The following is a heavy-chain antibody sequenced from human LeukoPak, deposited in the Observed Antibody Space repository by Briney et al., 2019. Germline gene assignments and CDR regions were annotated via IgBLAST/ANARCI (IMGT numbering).Heavy chain of an antibody. CDR2: IGTAGDP. V-gene: IGHV3-13*05. J-gene: IGHJ6*04. CDR3: ARTLGYCSGGSCDYGMDV. Sequence: PGGSLRLSCAASGFTFSSYDMHWVRQATGKGLEWVSAIGTAGDPYYPGSVKGRFTISRENAKNSLYLQTNSLRAGDTAVYYCARTLGYCSGGSCDYGMDVWGKGTTVTVSS. D-gene: IGHD2-15*01. CDR1: GFTFSSYD.